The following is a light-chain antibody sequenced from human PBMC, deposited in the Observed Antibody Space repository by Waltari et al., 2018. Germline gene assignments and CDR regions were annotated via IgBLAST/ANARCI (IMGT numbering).Light chain of an antibody. CDR3: QVWDYIQGV. V-gene: IGLV3-21*04. J-gene: IGLJ3*02. Sequence: SYVLTQPPSVSVAPGKTARITCGGNNLGRKTVHWYQQKAGQAPVLVIHYESGRPTGIPERFSGSTSGDTATLSISRVEAGDEADYFCQVWDYIQGVFGGGTKLTVL. CDR1: NLGRKT. CDR2: YES.